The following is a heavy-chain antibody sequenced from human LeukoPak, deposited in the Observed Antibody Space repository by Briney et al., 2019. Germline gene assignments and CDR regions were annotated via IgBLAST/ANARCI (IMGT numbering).Heavy chain of an antibody. CDR1: GYTLTELS. D-gene: IGHD3-9*01. V-gene: IGHV1-24*01. CDR3: ATVLTGPEYFQH. J-gene: IGHJ1*01. CDR2: FDPGDGET. Sequence: ASVKVSCKVSGYTLTELSMHWVRQAPGKGLEWMGGFDPGDGETIYAQKFQGRVTMTEDTSTDTAYMELSSLRSEDTAVYYCATVLTGPEYFQHWGQGTLVTVSS.